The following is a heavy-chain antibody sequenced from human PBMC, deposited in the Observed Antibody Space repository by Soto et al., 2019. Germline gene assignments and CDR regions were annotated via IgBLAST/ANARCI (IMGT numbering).Heavy chain of an antibody. V-gene: IGHV1-18*04. CDR2: ISAYNGNT. D-gene: IGHD6-13*01. Sequence: QVQLVQSGAEVKKPGASVKVSCKASGYTFTSYGISWVRQAPGQGLEWMGWISAYNGNTNYAQKLQGRVPMTTGTSPSTAIMERMSLRSDDTAVSYGAREREKQQLVQRFAFDIWGQGTMGTVAA. CDR3: AREREKQQLVQRFAFDI. CDR1: GYTFTSYG. J-gene: IGHJ3*02.